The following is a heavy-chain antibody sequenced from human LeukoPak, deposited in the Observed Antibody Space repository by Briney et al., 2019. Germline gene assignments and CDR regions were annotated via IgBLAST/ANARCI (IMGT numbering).Heavy chain of an antibody. J-gene: IGHJ1*01. V-gene: IGHV3-23*01. CDR1: GFTFQNYA. CDR2: INGGGGGT. CDR3: AKVRGVGTHIWLLPWDL. D-gene: IGHD2-21*02. Sequence: GGSLRLSCAAPGFTFQNYAMAWVRQTPGKGLEWVSSINGGGGGTNYAHSVKGRFTVSRDNANDTLYLQMNGLTAADTAFYYCAKVRGVGTHIWLLPWDLWGQGTLVSVSS.